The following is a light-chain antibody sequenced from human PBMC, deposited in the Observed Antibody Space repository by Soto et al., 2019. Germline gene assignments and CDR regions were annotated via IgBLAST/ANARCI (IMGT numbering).Light chain of an antibody. Sequence: QSALTQPASVSGSPGQSITISCTGTSSDVGGYNYVSWYQQHPGKAPKLMIYEVSNRPSGVSNRFSGSKSGNTASLTISGLQAEDEADYSCSSYTSSSTPYVFGTGTSSPS. V-gene: IGLV2-14*01. CDR3: SSYTSSSTPYV. CDR1: SSDVGGYNY. CDR2: EVS. J-gene: IGLJ1*01.